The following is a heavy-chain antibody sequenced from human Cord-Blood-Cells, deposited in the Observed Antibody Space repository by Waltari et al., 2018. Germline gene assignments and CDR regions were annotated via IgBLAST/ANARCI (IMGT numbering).Heavy chain of an antibody. Sequence: QVQLQQWGAGLLKPSETLSLTCAAYGGSFSGYSWSWIRQPPGKGLEWIGEINHSGSTNYNPSLKSRVTISVDTSKNQFSLKLSSVTAADTAVYYCATLKYSSSWYWFDPWGQGTLVTVSS. V-gene: IGHV4-34*01. D-gene: IGHD6-13*01. CDR2: INHSGST. CDR3: ATLKYSSSWYWFDP. CDR1: GGSFSGYS. J-gene: IGHJ5*02.